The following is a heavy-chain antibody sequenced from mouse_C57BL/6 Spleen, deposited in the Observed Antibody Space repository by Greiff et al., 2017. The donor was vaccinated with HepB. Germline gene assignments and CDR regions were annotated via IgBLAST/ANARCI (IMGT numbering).Heavy chain of an antibody. J-gene: IGHJ3*01. CDR2: IDPSDSYT. Sequence: QVQLQQPGAELVKPGASVKLSCKASGYTFTSYWMQWVKQRPGQGLEWIGEIDPSDSYTNYNQKFKGKATLTVDTSSSTAYMQLSSLTSEDAAVYYCARGETGTEGAWFAYWGQGTLVTVSA. CDR1: GYTFTSYW. CDR3: ARGETGTEGAWFAY. D-gene: IGHD4-1*01. V-gene: IGHV1-50*01.